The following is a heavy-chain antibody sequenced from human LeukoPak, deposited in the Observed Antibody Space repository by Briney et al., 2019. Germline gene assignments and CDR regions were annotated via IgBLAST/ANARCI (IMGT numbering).Heavy chain of an antibody. Sequence: GGSLRLSCAASGFTFDDYAMHWVRQAPGKHLEWVSYISWNSGSIGYADSVKGRFTISRDNAKNSLYLQMNSLRPEDTALYYCAKAHDYGGNSPAGAFDIWGQGTMVTVSS. J-gene: IGHJ3*02. CDR3: AKAHDYGGNSPAGAFDI. CDR1: GFTFDDYA. V-gene: IGHV3-9*01. D-gene: IGHD4-23*01. CDR2: ISWNSGSI.